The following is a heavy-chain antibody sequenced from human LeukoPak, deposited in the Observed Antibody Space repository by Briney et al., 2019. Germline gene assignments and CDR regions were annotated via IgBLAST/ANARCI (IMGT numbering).Heavy chain of an antibody. CDR1: GGPFSGYY. V-gene: IGHV4-34*01. D-gene: IGHD2-15*01. Sequence: PSETLSLTCAVYGGPFSGYYWSWIRRPPGKGLEWIGEINHSGSTNYNPSLKSRVTISVDTSKNQFSLKLSSVTAADTAVYYCARAATIGGSCYSHWGQGTLVTVSS. CDR3: ARAATIGGSCYSH. J-gene: IGHJ4*02. CDR2: INHSGST.